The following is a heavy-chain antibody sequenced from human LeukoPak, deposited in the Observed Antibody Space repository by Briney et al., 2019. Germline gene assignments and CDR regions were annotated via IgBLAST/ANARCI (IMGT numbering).Heavy chain of an antibody. CDR3: ARDNYYDSSGYYYEGGYFDY. D-gene: IGHD3-22*01. Sequence: SVKVSCKASGGTFSSYAISWVRQAPGQGLEWMGRIIPIFGIANYAQKFQGRVTITADKSTSTAYMELSSLRSEDTAVYYCARDNYYDSSGYYYEGGYFDYWGQGTLVTVSS. J-gene: IGHJ4*02. CDR1: GGTFSSYA. CDR2: IIPIFGIA. V-gene: IGHV1-69*04.